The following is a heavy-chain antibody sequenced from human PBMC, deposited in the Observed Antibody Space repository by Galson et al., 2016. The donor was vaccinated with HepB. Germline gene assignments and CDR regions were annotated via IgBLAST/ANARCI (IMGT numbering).Heavy chain of an antibody. J-gene: IGHJ6*02. D-gene: IGHD3-22*01. CDR1: GFTFGSYA. CDR2: ISAAGGST. CDR3: AKFGYYYSYYYYNMDV. Sequence: SLRLSCAASGFTFGSYAMTWVRQAPGKGLEWVSAISAAGGSTDYADSAKGRFTISRDNSKNSLYLQMNSLRAEDTAVYYCAKFGYYYSYYYYNMDVWGQGTTVTVSS. V-gene: IGHV3-23*01.